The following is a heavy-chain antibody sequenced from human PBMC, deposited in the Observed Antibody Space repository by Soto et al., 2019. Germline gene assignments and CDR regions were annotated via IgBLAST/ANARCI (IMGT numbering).Heavy chain of an antibody. CDR2: ISGGGGST. Sequence: PGGSLRLSCAASGFTFNTYAMSWVRQVPGKGLERVSAISGGGGSTYYADSVSVKGRFTISRDNSKNTVYLQMNSLRAEDTAVYYCAKGYCTSISCRMWSFQHWGQGTLVTVSS. J-gene: IGHJ1*01. D-gene: IGHD2-2*01. V-gene: IGHV3-23*01. CDR3: AKGYCTSISCRMWSFQH. CDR1: GFTFNTYA.